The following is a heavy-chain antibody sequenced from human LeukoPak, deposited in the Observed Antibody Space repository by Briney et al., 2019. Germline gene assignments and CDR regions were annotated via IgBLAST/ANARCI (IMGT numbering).Heavy chain of an antibody. CDR2: FDPEDGET. J-gene: IGHJ4*02. Sequence: ASVKVSCKVSGYTLTELTMHWVRQAPGQGLEWMGGFDPEDGETIYAQKFQGRVTMTEDTSTDTAYMELSSLRSEDTAVYYCATGDIAAAGIVYWGQGTLVTVSS. CDR3: ATGDIAAAGIVY. CDR1: GYTLTELT. D-gene: IGHD6-13*01. V-gene: IGHV1-24*01.